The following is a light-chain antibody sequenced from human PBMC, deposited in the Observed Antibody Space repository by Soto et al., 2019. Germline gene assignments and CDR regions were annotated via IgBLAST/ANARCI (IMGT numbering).Light chain of an antibody. CDR3: QQYNSYWM. CDR1: QSISTW. V-gene: IGKV1-5*03. J-gene: IGKJ1*01. Sequence: DIQMTQSPSTLSASVGDRVTITCRASQSISTWLAWYQQKPGKAPKLLIYKASSLESGVPSRFSGSGTGTEFTLTISSLQPDDFETYYCQQYNSYWMFGQGTKAEIK. CDR2: KAS.